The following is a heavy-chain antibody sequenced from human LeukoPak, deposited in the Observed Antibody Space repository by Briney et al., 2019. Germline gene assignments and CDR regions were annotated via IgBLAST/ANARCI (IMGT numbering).Heavy chain of an antibody. V-gene: IGHV3-23*01. CDR2: ISGSGGST. Sequence: GGSLRLSCAASGFTFSSYAMSWVRQAPGKGLEWVSAISGSGGSTYYADSVKGRFTISRDTSKNTLYLQMNSPRAEDTAVYYCATIEGDYGDSKHWGQGTLVTVSS. D-gene: IGHD4-17*01. CDR3: ATIEGDYGDSKH. J-gene: IGHJ1*01. CDR1: GFTFSSYA.